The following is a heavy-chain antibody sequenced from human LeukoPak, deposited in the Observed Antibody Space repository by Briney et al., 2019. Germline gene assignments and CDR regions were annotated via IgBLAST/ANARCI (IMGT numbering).Heavy chain of an antibody. CDR2: MNGDGSQI. D-gene: IGHD1-26*01. Sequence: GGSQRLSCAASGFTFSGHWMSWVRQAPAKGLEWVAHMNGDGSQIYYMDFVKGRFTISRDNGKNSLYLQMNGLRAEDTALYYCVSWGNSGNSWGQGTTVIVSS. V-gene: IGHV3-7*01. CDR1: GFTFSGHW. CDR3: VSWGNSGNS. J-gene: IGHJ3*01.